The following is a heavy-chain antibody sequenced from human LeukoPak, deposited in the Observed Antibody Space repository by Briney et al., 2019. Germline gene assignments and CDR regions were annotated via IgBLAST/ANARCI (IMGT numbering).Heavy chain of an antibody. V-gene: IGHV4-31*03. D-gene: IGHD1-1*01. CDR2: IYYSGST. J-gene: IGHJ2*01. CDR3: ARVGTVNWYFDL. CDR1: GGSVSSGGYY. Sequence: PSETLSLTCTVSGGSVSSGGYYWSWIRQHPGKGLEWIGYIYYSGSTYYNPSLKSRVTISVDTSKNQFSLKLSSVTAADTAVYYCARVGTVNWYFDLWGRGTLVTVSS.